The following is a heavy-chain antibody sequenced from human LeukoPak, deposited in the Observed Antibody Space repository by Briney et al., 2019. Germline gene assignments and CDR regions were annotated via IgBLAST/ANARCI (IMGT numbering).Heavy chain of an antibody. CDR3: AKIGGMTTARWFDP. V-gene: IGHV4-30-4*07. CDR1: GASISSGSYS. Sequence: SQTLSLNCAVSGASISSGSYSWSWLRQAPGKRLEWIGFIHYSGDTYYNPSLRSRVSTSVDTSNNHFSLRLTSVTAADTAVYYCAKIGGMTTARWFDPWGQGTLVTVSS. CDR2: IHYSGDT. J-gene: IGHJ5*02. D-gene: IGHD4-17*01.